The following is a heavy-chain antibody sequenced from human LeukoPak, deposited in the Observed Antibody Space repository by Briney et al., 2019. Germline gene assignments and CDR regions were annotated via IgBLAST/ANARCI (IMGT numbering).Heavy chain of an antibody. V-gene: IGHV1-2*02. CDR1: GYTFTGYY. Sequence: ASVKVSCKASGYTFTGYYMHWVRQAPGQGLEWMGWINPNSGCTNYAQKFQGRVTMTRDTSISTAYMELSRLRSDETAVYYCARAKAVVVTAILNYWGQGTLVTVSS. CDR2: INPNSGCT. J-gene: IGHJ4*02. CDR3: ARAKAVVVTAILNY. D-gene: IGHD2-21*02.